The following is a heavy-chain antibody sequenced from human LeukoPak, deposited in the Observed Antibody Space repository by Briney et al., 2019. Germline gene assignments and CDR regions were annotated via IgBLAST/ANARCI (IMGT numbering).Heavy chain of an antibody. J-gene: IGHJ4*02. CDR1: GYTFTGYY. CDR3: ARDKFGELFSFDY. D-gene: IGHD3-10*01. V-gene: IGHV1-2*02. Sequence: GASVKVSCKASGYTFTGYYMHWVRQAPGQGLEWMGWINPNSGSTNYAQKFQGRVTMTRDTSISTAYMELSRLRSDDTAVYYCARDKFGELFSFDYWGQGTLVTVSS. CDR2: INPNSGST.